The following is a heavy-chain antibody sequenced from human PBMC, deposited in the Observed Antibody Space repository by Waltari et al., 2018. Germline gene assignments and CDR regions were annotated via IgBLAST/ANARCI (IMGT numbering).Heavy chain of an antibody. Sequence: QVQLVESGGGVVQPGRSLRLSCAASDFLFSSYAMHWVRQAPGKGPEWVAVISYDGSNKYYADSVKGRFTISRDNSKNTLYLQMNSLRAEDTAVYYCARPPGYSSGWYDYWGQGTLVTVSS. D-gene: IGHD6-19*01. J-gene: IGHJ4*02. CDR3: ARPPGYSSGWYDY. CDR1: DFLFSSYA. V-gene: IGHV3-30-3*01. CDR2: ISYDGSNK.